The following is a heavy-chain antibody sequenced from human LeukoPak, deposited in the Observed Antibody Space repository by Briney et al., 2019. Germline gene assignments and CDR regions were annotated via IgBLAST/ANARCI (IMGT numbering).Heavy chain of an antibody. Sequence: GGSLRLSCAASGFTLSDYYMSWIRQAPGKGLEWVSYISSSGSTIYYADSVKGRFTISRDNAKNSLYLQMNSLRAEDTAVYYCASPFYDFWSGYYGNWGQGTLVTVSS. J-gene: IGHJ4*02. CDR2: ISSSGSTI. CDR3: ASPFYDFWSGYYGN. D-gene: IGHD3-3*01. CDR1: GFTLSDYY. V-gene: IGHV3-11*01.